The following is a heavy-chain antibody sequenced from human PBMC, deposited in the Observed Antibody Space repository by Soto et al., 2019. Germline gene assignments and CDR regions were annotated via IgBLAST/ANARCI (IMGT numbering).Heavy chain of an antibody. J-gene: IGHJ4*02. V-gene: IGHV4-59*01. CDR3: ARGKTVTSFDY. Sequence: QVQLQESGPGLVKPSETLSLTCTVSGGSISSYYWSWIRQPPGKGLEWIGYIYYSGSTNYNPSLKGRVTISVDTSKNQFSLKLSSVTAADTAVYYCARGKTVTSFDYWGQGTLVTVSS. CDR1: GGSISSYY. D-gene: IGHD4-17*01. CDR2: IYYSGST.